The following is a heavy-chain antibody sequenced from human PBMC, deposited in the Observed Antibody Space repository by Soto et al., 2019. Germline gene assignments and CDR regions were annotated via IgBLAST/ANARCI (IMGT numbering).Heavy chain of an antibody. CDR2: IYSGGST. CDR3: ARGEGYCISTSCSPPWYYFDY. D-gene: IGHD2-2*01. CDR1: GFTVSSNY. Sequence: GGSLRLSCAASGFTVSSNYMSWVRQAPGKGLEWVSVIYSGGSTYYADSVKGRFTISRDNSKNTLYLQMNSLRAEDTAVYYCARGEGYCISTSCSPPWYYFDYWGQGTLVTVPQ. J-gene: IGHJ4*02. V-gene: IGHV3-66*01.